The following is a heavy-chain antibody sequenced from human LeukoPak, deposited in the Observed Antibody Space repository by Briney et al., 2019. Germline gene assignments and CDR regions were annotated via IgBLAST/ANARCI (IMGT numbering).Heavy chain of an antibody. V-gene: IGHV3-30-3*01. CDR1: GFTFSSYA. Sequence: GGSLRLSCAASGFTFSSYAMHWVRQAPGKGLEWVAVISYDGSNKYYADSVKGRFTISRDNSKNTLYLQMNSLRAEDTAVYYCAREQYSSGWYRGDFDYWGQGTLVTVSS. CDR3: AREQYSSGWYRGDFDY. D-gene: IGHD6-19*01. CDR2: ISYDGSNK. J-gene: IGHJ4*02.